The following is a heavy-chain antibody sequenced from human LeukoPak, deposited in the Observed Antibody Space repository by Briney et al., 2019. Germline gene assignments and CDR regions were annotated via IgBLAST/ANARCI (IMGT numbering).Heavy chain of an antibody. J-gene: IGHJ3*02. D-gene: IGHD3-10*01. CDR3: ARGHYGSGGRDAFDI. V-gene: IGHV4-39*07. CDR1: GGSISSSSYY. Sequence: SQTLSLTCTVSGGSISSSSYYWGWIRQPPGKGLESIGNIYYTGSTNYNPSLKSRVTISVDTSKNQFSLKLSSVTAADTAVYYCARGHYGSGGRDAFDIWGQGTMVTVSS. CDR2: IYYTGST.